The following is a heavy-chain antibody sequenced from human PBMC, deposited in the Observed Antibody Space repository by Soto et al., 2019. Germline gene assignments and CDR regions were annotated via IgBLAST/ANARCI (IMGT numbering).Heavy chain of an antibody. V-gene: IGHV1-8*01. D-gene: IGHD2-2*03. CDR2: MNPNSGNT. J-gene: IGHJ6*03. Sequence: QVQLVQSGAEVKKPGASVKVSCKASGYTFTSYDINWVRQATGQGLEWMGWMNPNSGNTGYAQKFQVRVTMTRNTSISTAYMELSSLRSEDTAVYYCATGLDIVVVPAAIYSYYYMDVWGKGTTVTVSS. CDR3: ATGLDIVVVPAAIYSYYYMDV. CDR1: GYTFTSYD.